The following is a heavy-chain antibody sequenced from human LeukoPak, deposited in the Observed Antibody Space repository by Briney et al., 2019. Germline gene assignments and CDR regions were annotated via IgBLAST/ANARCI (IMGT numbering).Heavy chain of an antibody. CDR1: GFTFSSYA. D-gene: IGHD1-26*01. J-gene: IGHJ4*02. V-gene: IGHV3-30-3*01. Sequence: GGSLRLSCAASGFTFSSYAMHWVRQAPGKGLEWVAVISYDGSNKYYADSVKGRFTIPRDNSKNTLYLQMNSLRAEDTAVYYCARGETAADYWGQGTLVTVSS. CDR2: ISYDGSNK. CDR3: ARGETAADY.